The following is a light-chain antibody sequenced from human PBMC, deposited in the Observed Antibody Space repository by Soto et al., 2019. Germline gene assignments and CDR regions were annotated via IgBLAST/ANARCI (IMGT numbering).Light chain of an antibody. J-gene: IGLJ3*02. CDR1: SSNIGAGYD. V-gene: IGLV1-40*01. CDR3: QSYDSSLSGWV. CDR2: GNS. Sequence: QSVLTQPPSVSGAPGQRVTISCTESSSNIGAGYDVHWYQQLPGTAPKLLIYGNSNRPSGVPDRFSGSKSGTSASLAITGLQAEDEADYYCQSYDSSLSGWVFGGGTKLTVL.